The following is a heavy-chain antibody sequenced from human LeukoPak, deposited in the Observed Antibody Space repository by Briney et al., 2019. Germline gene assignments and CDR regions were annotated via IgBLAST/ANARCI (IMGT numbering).Heavy chain of an antibody. V-gene: IGHV3-23*01. D-gene: IGHD2-15*01. J-gene: IGHJ4*02. CDR3: AKIRLEESATGY. CDR1: GFSFSAYG. Sequence: GGSLRLSCAASGFSFSAYGMNWVRQAPGKGLEWVSAIGGSGATTYYADSVRGRFTISRDNSKNTMYLQVSSLRAEDTAVYYCAKIRLEESATGYWGQGTLVTVSS. CDR2: IGGSGATT.